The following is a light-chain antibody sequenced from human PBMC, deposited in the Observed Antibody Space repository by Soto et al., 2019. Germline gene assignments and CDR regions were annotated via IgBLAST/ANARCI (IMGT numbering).Light chain of an antibody. CDR1: QSISNW. CDR3: QQYNSYPFT. CDR2: KAS. Sequence: DIQMTQSPSTLSASVGDRVIITCRASQSISNWLAWYQQKPGKAPKLLIYKASTLEIGVPSRFSGSGSGTEFTLTISSLQPDDFATYYCQQYNSYPFTFGPGTKVDIK. V-gene: IGKV1-5*03. J-gene: IGKJ3*01.